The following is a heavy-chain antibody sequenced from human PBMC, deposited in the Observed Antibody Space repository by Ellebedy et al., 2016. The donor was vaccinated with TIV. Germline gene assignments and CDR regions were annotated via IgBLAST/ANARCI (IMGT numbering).Heavy chain of an antibody. Sequence: SETLSLXXIISGVSISSYSWSWIRQPAGKGLEWIGRIYTSGSTNYNPSLKSRVTMSVDTSKNQFSLKLSSVTAADTAVYYCAKANAAMLRVYDYWGQGTLVTVSS. CDR2: IYTSGST. J-gene: IGHJ4*02. CDR3: AKANAAMLRVYDY. CDR1: GVSISSYS. D-gene: IGHD3-10*01. V-gene: IGHV4-4*07.